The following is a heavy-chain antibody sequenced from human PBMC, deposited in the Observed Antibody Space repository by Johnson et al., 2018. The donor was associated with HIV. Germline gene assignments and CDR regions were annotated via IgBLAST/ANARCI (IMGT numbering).Heavy chain of an antibody. CDR2: VNGGGGST. D-gene: IGHD6-6*01. J-gene: IGHJ3*02. CDR3: AKERNWSEYASASPGAFDM. V-gene: IGHV3-23*04. CDR1: GFSFSNYA. Sequence: MLLVETGGGWVQPGGSLRLSCAASGFSFSNYAMTWVRQAPGKGLEWVSTVNGGGGSTYYADSVKGRFTVSRDNSNNMLYLQMSSLRAEDTAVYYWAKERNWSEYASASPGAFDMWGQGTMVTVSS.